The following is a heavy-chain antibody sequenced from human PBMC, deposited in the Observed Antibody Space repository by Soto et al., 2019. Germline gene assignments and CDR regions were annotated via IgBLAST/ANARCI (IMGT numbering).Heavy chain of an antibody. V-gene: IGHV3-23*01. D-gene: IGHD6-19*01. J-gene: IGHJ4*02. CDR3: AKARDQQWVRLPFDY. Sequence: EVQLLESGGCLVQPGGSLRLSCVGSGFFFSSYTMTWVRQAPGKGLEWVSSFSATSENTYYADSVRGRFTISRDNSKNTLFLQMNSLTAEDTAMYYRAKARDQQWVRLPFDYWGQGILVIVSS. CDR1: GFFFSSYT. CDR2: FSATSENT.